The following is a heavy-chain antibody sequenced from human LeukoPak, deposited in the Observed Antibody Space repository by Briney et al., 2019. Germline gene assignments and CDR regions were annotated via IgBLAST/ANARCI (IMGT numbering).Heavy chain of an antibody. CDR3: ARYDILTGYLDY. D-gene: IGHD3-9*01. Sequence: ASVTVSCTASGYTFTGYYMHWVRQAPGQGLEWMGWINPNSGGTNYAQKFQGRVTMTRDTSISTAYMELSRLRSDDTAVYYCARYDILTGYLDYWGQGTLVTVSS. CDR1: GYTFTGYY. V-gene: IGHV1-2*02. J-gene: IGHJ4*02. CDR2: INPNSGGT.